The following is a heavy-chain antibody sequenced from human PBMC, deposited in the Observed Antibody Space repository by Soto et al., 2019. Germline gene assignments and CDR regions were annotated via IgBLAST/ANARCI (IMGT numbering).Heavy chain of an antibody. CDR3: ASRERVDAFDI. Sequence: SVKVSCKASGGSFSSNAISWVRQAPGQGLEWMGGIIPILGSANYARKFQDRLTITADGSTTTTYMELNSLRSEDAAVYYCASRERVDAFDIWGQGTLVTVSS. V-gene: IGHV1-69*13. J-gene: IGHJ3*02. D-gene: IGHD1-26*01. CDR2: IIPILGSA. CDR1: GGSFSSNA.